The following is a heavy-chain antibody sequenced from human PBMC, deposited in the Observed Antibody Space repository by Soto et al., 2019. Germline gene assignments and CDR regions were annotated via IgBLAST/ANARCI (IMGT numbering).Heavy chain of an antibody. CDR3: AHRRLPNYYFDY. Sequence: QITLKESGPTLVKPTQTLTLTCTFSGFSLSTNGVGVGWIRQPPGKALEWLVLIYLDDDKRYNPSLKSRLTITKDTSKNQVVLTMTNMDPVDTATYCCAHRRLPNYYFDYWGQGTLVTVSS. CDR2: IYLDDDK. J-gene: IGHJ4*02. D-gene: IGHD1-1*01. CDR1: GFSLSTNGVG. V-gene: IGHV2-5*02.